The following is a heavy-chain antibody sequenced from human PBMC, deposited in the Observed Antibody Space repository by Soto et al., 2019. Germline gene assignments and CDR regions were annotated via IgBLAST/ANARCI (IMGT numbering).Heavy chain of an antibody. CDR3: ARQFTLIAVAGTGGYYGMDA. CDR2: IYYSGST. J-gene: IGHJ6*02. CDR1: GGSISSSSYY. V-gene: IGHV4-39*01. D-gene: IGHD6-19*01. Sequence: PSETLSLTCTVSGGSISSSSYYWGWIRQPPGKGLEWIGSIYYSGSTYYNPPLKSRVTISVDTSKNQFSLKLSSVTAADTAVYYCARQFTLIAVAGTGGYYGMDAWGQGSSVTVSS.